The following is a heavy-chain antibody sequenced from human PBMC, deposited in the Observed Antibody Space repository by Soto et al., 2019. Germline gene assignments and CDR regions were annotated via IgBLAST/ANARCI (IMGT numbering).Heavy chain of an antibody. CDR1: GGTFSSYA. Sequence: ASVKVSCKASGGTFSSYAISWVRQAPGQGLEWMGGIIPIFGTANYAQKFQGRVTITADESTSTAYMELSSLRSEDTAVYYCARGLDSGWYSSYYYYYYMDVWGKGTTVTVSS. CDR3: ARGLDSGWYSSYYYYYYMDV. CDR2: IIPIFGTA. J-gene: IGHJ6*03. V-gene: IGHV1-69*13. D-gene: IGHD6-19*01.